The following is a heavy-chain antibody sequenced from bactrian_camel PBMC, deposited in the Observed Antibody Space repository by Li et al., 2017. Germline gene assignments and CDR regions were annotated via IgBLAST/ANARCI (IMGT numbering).Heavy chain of an antibody. CDR2: ITPDGSRT. CDR3: ARGPQIIYGGRWYDALLYAY. V-gene: IGHV3S54*01. J-gene: IGHJ4*01. D-gene: IGHD6*01. Sequence: HVQLVESGGGSVQAGGSLRLSCAASRTIDNIFCMAWVRRGPGKQREGVAAITPDGSRTVYSDFVKGRFTISRDNAKNTLYLQMNSLKPEDTAMYYCARGPQIIYGGRWYDALLYAYWGQGTQVTVS. CDR1: RTIDNIFC.